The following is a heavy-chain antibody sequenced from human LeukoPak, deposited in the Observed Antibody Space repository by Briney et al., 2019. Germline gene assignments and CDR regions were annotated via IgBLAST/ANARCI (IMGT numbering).Heavy chain of an antibody. CDR1: GFTFSSYA. CDR3: AKPPPSSISWYYFYGMDV. Sequence: GGSLRLSCAASGFTFSSYAMSWVRQAPGKGLEWVSAISGSGGTTDYAGSVRGRFTISRDNSKNTLYLHMNTLRAEDTAVYYCAKPPPSSISWYYFYGMDVWGQGTT. D-gene: IGHD6-13*01. J-gene: IGHJ6*02. V-gene: IGHV3-23*01. CDR2: ISGSGGTT.